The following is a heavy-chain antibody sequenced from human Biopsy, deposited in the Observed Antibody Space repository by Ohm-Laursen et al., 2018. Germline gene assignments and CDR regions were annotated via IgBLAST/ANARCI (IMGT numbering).Heavy chain of an antibody. CDR3: ARGEGSSWFDP. V-gene: IGHV1-69*10. Sequence: SVKVSCNASGDSFTSYAIGWVRQAPEQGLEWMGGIIPIPNVATYAQKFQGRITITADESTSTAYMELSSLTSDDTAVYFCARGEGSSWFDPWGHGTLVTVSS. CDR1: GDSFTSYA. D-gene: IGHD1-26*01. CDR2: IIPIPNVA. J-gene: IGHJ5*02.